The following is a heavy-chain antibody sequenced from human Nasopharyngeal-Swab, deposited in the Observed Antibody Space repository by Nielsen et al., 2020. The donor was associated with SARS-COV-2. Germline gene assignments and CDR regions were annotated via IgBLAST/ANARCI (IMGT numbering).Heavy chain of an antibody. Sequence: GGSLRLSCAASGFSFSSYAMHWVRQVPGEGLEWVSSISGSGSYVYYADSVKGRFTISKDSAKNSLYLQMNSLRADDTAVYFCARIAGRGSIYYYYMDVWGTGTTVTVSS. V-gene: IGHV3-21*01. CDR3: ARIAGRGSIYYYYMDV. D-gene: IGHD1-26*01. CDR1: GFSFSSYA. J-gene: IGHJ6*03. CDR2: ISGSGSYV.